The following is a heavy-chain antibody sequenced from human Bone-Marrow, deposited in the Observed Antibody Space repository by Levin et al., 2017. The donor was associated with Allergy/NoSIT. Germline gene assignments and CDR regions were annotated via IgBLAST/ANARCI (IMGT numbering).Heavy chain of an antibody. CDR2: ISAYNGNT. CDR1: AYTFTNYG. J-gene: IGHJ4*02. V-gene: IGHV1-18*01. Sequence: GASVKVSCKASAYTFTNYGISWVRQAPGQGLEWMGWISAYNGNTNFAQKFQGRVTMSTDTSTSTAYMELRSLRSDDTAVYYCARAPRYVDTTMTRGSGFDYWGQGTLVTVSS. D-gene: IGHD5-18*01. CDR3: ARAPRYVDTTMTRGSGFDY.